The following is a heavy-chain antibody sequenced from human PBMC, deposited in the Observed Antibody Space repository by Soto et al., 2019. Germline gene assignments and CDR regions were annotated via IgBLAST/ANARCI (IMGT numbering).Heavy chain of an antibody. CDR2: ISSCSSYI. CDR3: ARAGRYFDWLLTGDAFDI. D-gene: IGHD3-9*01. J-gene: IGHJ3*02. Sequence: GGSLRLSCAASGFTFSSYSMNWVRQAPGKGLEWVSSISSCSSYIYYADSVKGRFTISRDNAKNSLYLQMNSLRAEDTAVYYCARAGRYFDWLLTGDAFDIWGQGTMVTVSS. CDR1: GFTFSSYS. V-gene: IGHV3-21*01.